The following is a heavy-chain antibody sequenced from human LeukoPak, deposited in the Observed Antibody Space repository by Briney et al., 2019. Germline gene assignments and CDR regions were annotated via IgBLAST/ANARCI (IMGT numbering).Heavy chain of an antibody. V-gene: IGHV3-23*01. D-gene: IGHD6-19*01. J-gene: IGHJ4*02. CDR1: GFTFSSYA. CDR3: AKDKYSSGWETTGPFDY. Sequence: GGSLRLSCAASGFTFSSYAMSWVRQAPGKGLEWVSAISGSGGSTYYADSVKGRLTISRDNSKNTLYLQMNSLRAEDTAVYYCAKDKYSSGWETTGPFDYWGQGTLVTVSS. CDR2: ISGSGGST.